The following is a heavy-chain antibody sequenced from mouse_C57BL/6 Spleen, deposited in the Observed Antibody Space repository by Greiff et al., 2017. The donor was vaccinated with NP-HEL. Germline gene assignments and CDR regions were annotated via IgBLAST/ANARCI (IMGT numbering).Heavy chain of an antibody. CDR3: ARNYGSSYAMDY. CDR1: GYTFTDYN. Sequence: EVQLQQSGPELVKPGASVKMSCKASGYTFTDYNMHWVKQSHGQSLEWIGYINPNNGGTSYNQKFKGKATLTVNKSSSTAYMELRSLTSEDSAVYYCARNYGSSYAMDYWGQGTSVTVSS. V-gene: IGHV1-22*01. CDR2: INPNNGGT. J-gene: IGHJ4*01. D-gene: IGHD1-1*01.